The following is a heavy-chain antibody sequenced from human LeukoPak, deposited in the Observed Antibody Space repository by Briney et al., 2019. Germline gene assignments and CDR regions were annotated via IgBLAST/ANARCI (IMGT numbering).Heavy chain of an antibody. V-gene: IGHV1-18*04. J-gene: IGHJ4*02. D-gene: IGHD5-24*01. CDR2: ISAYNGNT. Sequence: VASVKVSCKASGYTFTSYGIGWVRQAPGQGLEWMGWISAYNGNTNYAQKLQGRVTMTTDTSTSTAYMELRSLRSDDTAVYYCARVRDGRPPDYWGQGTLVTVSS. CDR3: ARVRDGRPPDY. CDR1: GYTFTSYG.